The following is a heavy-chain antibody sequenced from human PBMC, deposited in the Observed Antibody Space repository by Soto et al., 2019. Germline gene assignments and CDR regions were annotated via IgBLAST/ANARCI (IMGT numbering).Heavy chain of an antibody. D-gene: IGHD3-10*01. CDR1: GFPFTTYG. CDR3: VGGQYYFDY. Sequence: QVQLVESGGGVVQPGRSLRLSCAASGFPFTTYGMHWVREGPGKGLEWVAVISYDGSTTYYADSVQGRFTISRENSKNPLYLQMNSLRPEDTALDYCVGGQYYFDYRGQGTLVTVSS. V-gene: IGHV3-30*03. CDR2: ISYDGSTT. J-gene: IGHJ4*02.